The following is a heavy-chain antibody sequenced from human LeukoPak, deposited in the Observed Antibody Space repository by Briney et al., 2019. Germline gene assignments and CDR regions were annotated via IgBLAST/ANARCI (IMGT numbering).Heavy chain of an antibody. J-gene: IGHJ4*02. D-gene: IGHD5-12*01. Sequence: ASVKVSCKASGYTFTSYYMHWVRQAPRQGLEWMGIINPSGGSTSYAQKFQGRVTMTRDTSNSTVYMELSSLRSEDTAVYYCASLRGAYGSGDYFDYWGQGTLVTVSS. CDR3: ASLRGAYGSGDYFDY. V-gene: IGHV1-46*01. CDR1: GYTFTSYY. CDR2: INPSGGST.